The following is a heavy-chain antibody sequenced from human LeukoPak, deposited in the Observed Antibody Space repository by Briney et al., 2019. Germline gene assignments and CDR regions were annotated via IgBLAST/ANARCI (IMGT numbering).Heavy chain of an antibody. J-gene: IGHJ3*01. CDR1: GGSISSYY. CDR2: IYYSGST. V-gene: IGHV4-59*01. CDR3: ATPTYCSGGSCLDAFDL. D-gene: IGHD2-15*01. Sequence: ASETLSLTCTVSGGSISSYYWSWIRQPPGKGLEWIGYIYYSGSTNYNPSLKSRVTISVDTSKNQFSLKLSSVTAADTAVYYCATPTYCSGGSCLDAFDLWGKGTTVTVSS.